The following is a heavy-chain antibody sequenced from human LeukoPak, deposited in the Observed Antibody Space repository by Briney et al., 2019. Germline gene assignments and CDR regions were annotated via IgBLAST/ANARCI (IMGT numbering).Heavy chain of an antibody. CDR2: MNPNSGNT. J-gene: IGHJ5*02. CDR1: GYTFTSYD. CDR3: ARAGGSGLFDREYWFDP. V-gene: IGHV1-8*01. Sequence: ASVKVSCKASGYTFTSYDINWVRQATGQGLEWMGWMNPNSGNTGYAQKFQGRVTMTRNTSISTAYMELSSLRSEDTAVYYCARAGGSGLFDREYWFDPWGQGALVTVSS. D-gene: IGHD3-10*01.